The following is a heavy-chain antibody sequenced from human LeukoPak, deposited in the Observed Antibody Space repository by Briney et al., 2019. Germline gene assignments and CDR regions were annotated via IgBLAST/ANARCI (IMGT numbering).Heavy chain of an antibody. J-gene: IGHJ4*02. CDR3: ARQRGSGCLDH. V-gene: IGHV3-7*01. Sequence: GGSLRLSCAASRFTLSNNWMSWVRQAPGKGLEWVANIKQDGSETYYVDSVKGRFTISRDNAKNSLSLQMNSLRAEDTAVYYCARQRGSGCLDHWGQGTLVTVSS. CDR2: IKQDGSET. CDR1: RFTLSNNW. D-gene: IGHD6-19*01.